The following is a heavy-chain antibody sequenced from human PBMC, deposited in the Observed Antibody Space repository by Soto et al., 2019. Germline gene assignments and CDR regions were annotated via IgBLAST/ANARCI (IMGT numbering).Heavy chain of an antibody. V-gene: IGHV4-31*03. D-gene: IGHD6-6*01. Sequence: SETLSLTCTVSGGSISSGGYYWSWIRQHPGKGLEWIGYIYYSGSTYYNPSLKSRVTISVDTSKNQFSLKLSSVTAADTAVYYCARGRGTPLRYSSSSRDWFDPWGQGTLVTVSS. CDR3: ARGRGTPLRYSSSSRDWFDP. CDR2: IYYSGST. CDR1: GGSISSGGYY. J-gene: IGHJ5*02.